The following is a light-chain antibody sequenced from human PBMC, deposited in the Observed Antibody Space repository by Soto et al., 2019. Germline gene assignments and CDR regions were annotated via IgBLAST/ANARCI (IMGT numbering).Light chain of an antibody. CDR1: SSNIGAGYD. J-gene: IGLJ2*01. CDR3: QSYDSSLSVV. V-gene: IGLV1-40*01. CDR2: GNG. Sequence: QSVLTQPPSVSGAPGQRVTISCTGSSSNIGAGYDVHWYQQVPGTAPKLLIYGNGNRPSGVPDRFSGSKSGTSSSLAITGLQAEDEADYYCQSYDSSLSVVFGGGTKLTFL.